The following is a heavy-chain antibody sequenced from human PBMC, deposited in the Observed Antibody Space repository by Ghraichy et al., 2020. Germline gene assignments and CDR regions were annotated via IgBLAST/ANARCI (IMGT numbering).Heavy chain of an antibody. V-gene: IGHV1-2*02. J-gene: IGHJ3*02. D-gene: IGHD6-19*01. CDR3: ARADSSGWYGDAFDI. CDR2: INPNSGGT. CDR1: GYTFTGYY. Sequence: QVSCKASGYTFTGYYMHWVRQAPGQGLEWMGWINPNSGGTNYAQKFQGRVTMTRDTSISTAYMELSRLRSDDTAVYYCARADSSGWYGDAFDIWGQGTMVTVSS.